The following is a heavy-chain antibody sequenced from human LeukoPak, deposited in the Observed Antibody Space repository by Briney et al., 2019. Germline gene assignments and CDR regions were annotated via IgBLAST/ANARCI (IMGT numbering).Heavy chain of an antibody. CDR1: GYSFRSYW. V-gene: IGHV5-51*01. D-gene: IGHD6-19*01. Sequence: GESLKISCQGSGYSFRSYWIGWVRQMPGKGLEWMGIIYPGDSDTRYSPSFQGQVTISADKSISTAYLQWSSLKASDTAMYYCARHRSDSSGWRDAFDIWGQGTMVTVSS. J-gene: IGHJ3*02. CDR2: IYPGDSDT. CDR3: ARHRSDSSGWRDAFDI.